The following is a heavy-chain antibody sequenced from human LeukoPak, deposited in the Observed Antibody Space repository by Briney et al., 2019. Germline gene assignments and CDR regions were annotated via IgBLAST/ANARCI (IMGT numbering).Heavy chain of an antibody. CDR3: ARQLPQIYSSFYAFDI. D-gene: IGHD6-6*01. CDR1: GYSFTSYW. V-gene: IGHV5-51*01. Sequence: GESLKISCKGSGYSFTSYWIGWVRQMPGKGLEWMGIIYPGDSDTRYSPSFQGQVTISADKSISTAYLQRSSLKASDTAMYYCARQLPQIYSSFYAFDIWGQGTMVTVSS. J-gene: IGHJ3*02. CDR2: IYPGDSDT.